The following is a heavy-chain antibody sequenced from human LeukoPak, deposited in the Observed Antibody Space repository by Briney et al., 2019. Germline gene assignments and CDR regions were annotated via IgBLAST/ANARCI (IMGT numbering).Heavy chain of an antibody. Sequence: SETLSLTCAVYGGSFSGYYWSWIRQPPGKGLEWIGEINHSGSTNYNPSLKSRVTISLDASKNQLFLKLSSVTAADTAVYYCARAIVVVPAATYYFDYWGQGTLVTVSS. CDR1: GGSFSGYY. J-gene: IGHJ4*02. CDR3: ARAIVVVPAATYYFDY. V-gene: IGHV4-34*01. CDR2: INHSGST. D-gene: IGHD2-2*01.